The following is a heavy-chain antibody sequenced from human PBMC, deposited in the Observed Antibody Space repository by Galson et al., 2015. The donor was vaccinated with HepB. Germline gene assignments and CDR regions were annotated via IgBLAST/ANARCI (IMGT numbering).Heavy chain of an antibody. CDR1: GGSISSYY. Sequence: SETLSLTCTVSGGSISSYYWSWIRQPAGKGLEWIGRIYTSGSTNYNPSLKSRVTMSVDTSKNQFSLKLSSVTAADTAVYYCARDRWELPFDYFDYWGQGTLVTVSS. D-gene: IGHD1-26*01. CDR2: IYTSGST. J-gene: IGHJ4*02. CDR3: ARDRWELPFDYFDY. V-gene: IGHV4-4*07.